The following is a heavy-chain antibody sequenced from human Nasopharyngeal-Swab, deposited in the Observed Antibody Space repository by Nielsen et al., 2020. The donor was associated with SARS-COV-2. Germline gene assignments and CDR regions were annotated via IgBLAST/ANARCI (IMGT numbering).Heavy chain of an antibody. D-gene: IGHD6-6*01. CDR1: GGTFSSYA. CDR3: TTQLGDAFDI. V-gene: IGHV1-69*13. J-gene: IGHJ3*02. Sequence: SVKVSCKASGGTFSSYAISWVRQAPGQGLEWMGGIIPSFGTANYAQKFQGRVTITADESTSTAYMELSSLRSEDTAVYYCTTQLGDAFDIWGQGTMVTVSS. CDR2: IIPSFGTA.